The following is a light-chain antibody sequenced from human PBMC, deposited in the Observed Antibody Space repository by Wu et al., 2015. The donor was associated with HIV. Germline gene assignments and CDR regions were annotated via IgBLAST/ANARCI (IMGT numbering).Light chain of an antibody. CDR3: QQYNSLPYT. V-gene: IGKV1-5*03. CDR1: QNINNL. CDR2: GAS. Sequence: DIQMTQSPSTLSASIGDRVIITCRASQNINNLLVWYQQKPGRAPKLLIYGASDLEDGVPSRFSGGESGTAFTLTISSLQPEDFATYFCQQYNSLPYTFGQGTKL. J-gene: IGKJ2*01.